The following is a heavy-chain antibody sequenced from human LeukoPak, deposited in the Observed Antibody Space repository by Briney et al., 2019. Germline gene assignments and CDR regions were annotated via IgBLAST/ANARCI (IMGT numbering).Heavy chain of an antibody. J-gene: IGHJ4*02. V-gene: IGHV3-30*18. D-gene: IGHD6-19*01. Sequence: GRSLRLSCAASGFTFSSYGMHWVRQAPGKGLEWVAVIPYDGSNKYYADSVKGRFTISRDTSKNTLYLQMNSLRAEDTAVYFCAKEEWLGKMNFFDYWGQGTLVTVSS. CDR2: IPYDGSNK. CDR1: GFTFSSYG. CDR3: AKEEWLGKMNFFDY.